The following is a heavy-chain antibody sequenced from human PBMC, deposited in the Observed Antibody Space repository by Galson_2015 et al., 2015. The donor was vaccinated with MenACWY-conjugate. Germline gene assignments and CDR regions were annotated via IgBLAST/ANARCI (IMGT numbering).Heavy chain of an antibody. J-gene: IGHJ6*02. CDR1: GITFSSNA. V-gene: IGHV3-23*01. D-gene: IGHD2-2*01. Sequence: SLRLSCAASGITFSSNAMNWVRQAPGKGLEWVSGIGTGGGTYYADSVKGRFTISRDNSKNMVYLQMNSLRAEDTGIYYCAKFKYSTSWSNTHGMDVWGQGTTVTVSS. CDR3: AKFKYSTSWSNTHGMDV. CDR2: IGTGGGT.